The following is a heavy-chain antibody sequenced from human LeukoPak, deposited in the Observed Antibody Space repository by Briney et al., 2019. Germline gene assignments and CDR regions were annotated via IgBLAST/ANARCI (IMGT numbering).Heavy chain of an antibody. V-gene: IGHV3-7*01. CDR2: VNEDGRQI. CDR1: GFTFRSFY. CDR3: AKDEVGGHFEY. Sequence: PGGSLRLSCAASGFTFRSFYMSWVRQAPGKGLEWVAKVNEDGRQIYYADSVKGRFTISRDNAKNSVHLQMNNLRAEDTAVYYCAKDEVGGHFEYWGQGILVTVSS. J-gene: IGHJ4*02.